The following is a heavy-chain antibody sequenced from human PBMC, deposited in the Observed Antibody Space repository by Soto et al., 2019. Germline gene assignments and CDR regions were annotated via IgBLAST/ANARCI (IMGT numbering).Heavy chain of an antibody. V-gene: IGHV1-69*06. CDR3: ARDHSSGLENYYYYGMDV. Sequence: QVQLVQSGAEVKKPGSSVKVSCKASGGTFSSYAISWVRQAPGQGLEWMGGIIPIFGTANYAQKFQGRVTITADKSTSTAYMELSSLRSEDTAVYYCARDHSSGLENYYYYGMDVWGQGTTVTVSS. J-gene: IGHJ6*02. D-gene: IGHD6-19*01. CDR2: IIPIFGTA. CDR1: GGTFSSYA.